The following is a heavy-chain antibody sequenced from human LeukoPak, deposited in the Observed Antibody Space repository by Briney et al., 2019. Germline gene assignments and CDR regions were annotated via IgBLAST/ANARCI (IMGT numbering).Heavy chain of an antibody. CDR2: ISYDGSNK. CDR1: GFTFSGYG. J-gene: IGHJ6*02. V-gene: IGHV3-30*18. D-gene: IGHD5-12*01. CDR3: AKDQYSGYVLYYYYYGMDV. Sequence: PGGSLRLSCAASGFTFSGYGMHWVRQAPGKGLEWVAVISYDGSNKYYADSVKGRFTISRDNSKNTLYLQMNSLRAEDTAVYYCAKDQYSGYVLYYYYYGMDVWGQGTTVTVSS.